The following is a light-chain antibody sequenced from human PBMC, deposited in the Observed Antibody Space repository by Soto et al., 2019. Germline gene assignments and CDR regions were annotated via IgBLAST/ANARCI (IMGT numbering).Light chain of an antibody. CDR3: YSYAGSNNWGV. Sequence: QSALTQPPSASGSPGQSGAISCTGTSSDVGGYNYVSWYQQHPGKAPKLMIYEVSKRPSGVPNRFSGSKSGNTASLTVSGLQTEDEAVYYCYSYAGSNNWGVFGGGTKLTVL. CDR2: EVS. J-gene: IGLJ2*01. CDR1: SSDVGGYNY. V-gene: IGLV2-8*01.